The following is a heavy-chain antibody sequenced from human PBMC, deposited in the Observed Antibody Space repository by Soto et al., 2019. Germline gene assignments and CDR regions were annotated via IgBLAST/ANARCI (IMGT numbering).Heavy chain of an antibody. CDR1: GGSISSGGYY. CDR2: IYYSGST. J-gene: IGHJ5*02. CDR3: ARGLRGVWFDP. V-gene: IGHV4-31*03. D-gene: IGHD3-3*01. Sequence: QVQLQESGPGLVKPSQTLSLTCTVSGGSISSGGYYWSWLRQHPGKGLEWIGYIYYSGSTYYNPSLKSRVTISVDTSKNQFSLKLSSVTAADTAGYYCARGLRGVWFDPWGQGTLVTVSS.